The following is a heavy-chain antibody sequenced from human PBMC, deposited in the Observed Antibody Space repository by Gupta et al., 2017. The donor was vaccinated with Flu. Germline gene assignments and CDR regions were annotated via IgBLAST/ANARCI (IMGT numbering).Heavy chain of an antibody. CDR2: ITTSGDYT. CDR3: VKGFNYIFDF. J-gene: IGHJ4*02. V-gene: IGHV3-23*01. Sequence: GFNFGNYAMSWVRRAPGKGLEWVSGITTSGDYTYYADSVKGRFTISRDNSENTLYLEMNGLRAEDTAVYYCVKGFNYIFDFWGQGTLVTVS. D-gene: IGHD3-10*01. CDR1: GFNFGNYA.